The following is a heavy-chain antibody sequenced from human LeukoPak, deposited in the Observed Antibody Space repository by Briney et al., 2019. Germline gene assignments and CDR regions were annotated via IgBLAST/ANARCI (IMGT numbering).Heavy chain of an antibody. J-gene: IGHJ4*02. CDR2: ISDTGGRT. V-gene: IGHV3-23*01. CDR3: ASSPYQKGY. Sequence: PGGSLRLSCAVSGITLSNYGMTWVRQAPGKGLEWVAGISDTGGRTNYADSVKGRFTISRDNAKNTLYLQMNSLRAEDTAVYYCASSPYQKGYWGQGTLVTVSS. CDR1: GITLSNYG.